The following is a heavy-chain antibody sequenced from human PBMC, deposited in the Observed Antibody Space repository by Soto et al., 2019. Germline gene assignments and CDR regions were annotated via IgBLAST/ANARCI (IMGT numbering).Heavy chain of an antibody. V-gene: IGHV4-30-4*01. J-gene: IGHJ6*02. CDR1: GDSISSADYY. Sequence: SETLSLTCTVSGDSISSADYYWSWIRQTPGKGLEWIGHIFYSGTTYYNPSLKSRLAISVDTSKNHFSLRLTSVTAADTAVYYCARDLWVEPELYYYGMDVWGQGTTVTVSS. D-gene: IGHD1-1*01. CDR3: ARDLWVEPELYYYGMDV. CDR2: IFYSGTT.